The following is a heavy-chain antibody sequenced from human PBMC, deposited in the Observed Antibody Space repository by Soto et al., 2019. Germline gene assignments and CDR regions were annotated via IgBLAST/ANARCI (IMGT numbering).Heavy chain of an antibody. CDR1: GGSVSSGSYY. Sequence: KPSETLSLTCTVSGGSVSSGSYYWSWIRQPPGKGLEWIGYIYYSGSTYYNPSLKSRVTISVDTSKNQFSLKLSSVTAADTAVYYCARARITTYYFDYWGQGTLVTVSS. CDR2: IYYSGST. J-gene: IGHJ4*02. V-gene: IGHV4-61*01. CDR3: ARARITTYYFDY. D-gene: IGHD3-10*01.